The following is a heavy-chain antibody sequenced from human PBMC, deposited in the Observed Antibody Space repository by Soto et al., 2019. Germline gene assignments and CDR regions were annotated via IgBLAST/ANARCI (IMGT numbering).Heavy chain of an antibody. Sequence: GGSLRLSCSASGFTFSSYAMHWVRQAPGKGLEYVSAISSNGGSTYYADSVKGRFTISRDNSKNTLYLQMSSLRAEDTAVYYCVKERGYSYGSYRDFDYWGQGTLVTVSS. CDR3: VKERGYSYGSYRDFDY. J-gene: IGHJ4*02. CDR2: ISSNGGST. V-gene: IGHV3-64D*06. CDR1: GFTFSSYA. D-gene: IGHD5-18*01.